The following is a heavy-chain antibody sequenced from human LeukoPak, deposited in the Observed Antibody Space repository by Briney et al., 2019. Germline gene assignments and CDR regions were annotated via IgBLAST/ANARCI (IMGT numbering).Heavy chain of an antibody. Sequence: GGSLRLSCAASGFTFDDYGMSWFRQAPGKGLEWISGVNWNGGSTGYADSVKGRFTISRDNAKNSLYLQMNSLRAEDTAVFYCATPYSSGWNPPGNWGQGTLVTVSS. D-gene: IGHD6-19*01. CDR1: GFTFDDYG. V-gene: IGHV3-20*04. J-gene: IGHJ4*02. CDR2: VNWNGGST. CDR3: ATPYSSGWNPPGN.